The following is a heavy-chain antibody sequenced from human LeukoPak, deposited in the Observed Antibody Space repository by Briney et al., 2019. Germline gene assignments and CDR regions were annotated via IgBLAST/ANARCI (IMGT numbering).Heavy chain of an antibody. CDR2: ISRNSGSI. CDR1: GFTFDDYA. CDR3: AKESAYYYGSGSPEYYYYGMDV. D-gene: IGHD3-10*01. Sequence: GGFLRLSCAASGFTFDDYAMHWVRQAPGKGLEWVSGISRNSGSIGYADSVKGRFTISRDNAKNSLYLQMNSLRAEDTALYYCAKESAYYYGSGSPEYYYYGMDVWGQGTTVTVSS. J-gene: IGHJ6*02. V-gene: IGHV3-9*01.